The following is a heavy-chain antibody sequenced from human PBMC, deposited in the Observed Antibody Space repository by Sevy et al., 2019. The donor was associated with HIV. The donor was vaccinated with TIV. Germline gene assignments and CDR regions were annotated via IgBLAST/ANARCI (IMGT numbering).Heavy chain of an antibody. J-gene: IGHJ4*02. CDR1: GDSVSSNSAV. CDR3: ARDRGSSSWPIDY. V-gene: IGHV6-1*01. Sequence: SQTLSLTCAISGDSVSSNSAVWNWIRQSPSRGLEWLGRTDYRSKWHNDYAVSVKSRITINPDTSKNQFSLQLNSVTPEYTAVYYCARDRGSSSWPIDYWGQGTLVTVSS. CDR2: TDYRSKWHN. D-gene: IGHD6-13*01.